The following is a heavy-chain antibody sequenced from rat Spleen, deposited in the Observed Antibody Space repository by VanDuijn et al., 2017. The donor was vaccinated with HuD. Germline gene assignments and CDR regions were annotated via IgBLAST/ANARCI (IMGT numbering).Heavy chain of an antibody. D-gene: IGHD1-11*01. CDR3: ARHTPFNYGTVGDY. Sequence: EVQLVESGGGLVQPGRSLKLSCVASGFTFSDYGMAWVLQAPTKGLEWVASISYDGGSTYYRDSVKGRFTISRDNAKSTLYLQMDSLRSEDTATYYCARHTPFNYGTVGDYWGQGVMVTVSS. J-gene: IGHJ2*01. V-gene: IGHV5-20*01. CDR1: GFTFSDYG. CDR2: ISYDGGST.